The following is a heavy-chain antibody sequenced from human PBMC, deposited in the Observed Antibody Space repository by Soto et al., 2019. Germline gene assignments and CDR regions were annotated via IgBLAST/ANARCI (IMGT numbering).Heavy chain of an antibody. CDR3: ARDKDTAMVTAYTEIDY. CDR1: GFTFSSYA. D-gene: IGHD5-18*01. V-gene: IGHV3-30-3*01. J-gene: IGHJ4*02. CDR2: ISYDGSNK. Sequence: QVHLVESGGGVVQPGRSLRLSCAACGFTFSSYAMHWVRQAPGKGLEWVAVISYDGSNKYYADSVKGRFTISRDNSKNTLYLQMNSLRAEDTAVYYCARDKDTAMVTAYTEIDYWGQGTLVTVSS.